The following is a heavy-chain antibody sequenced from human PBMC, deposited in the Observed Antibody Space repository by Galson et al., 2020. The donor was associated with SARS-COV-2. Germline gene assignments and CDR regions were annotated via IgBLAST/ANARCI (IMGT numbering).Heavy chain of an antibody. CDR2: ISGSGGST. CDR3: AKDPAITMVQGVTPIDY. Sequence: GGSLRLSCAASGFTFSSYAMSWVRQAPGKGLEWVSAISGSGGSTYYADSVKDRFTISRDNSKNTLYLQMNSLRAEDTAVYYCAKDPAITMVQGVTPIDYWGQGTLVTVSS. CDR1: GFTFSSYA. V-gene: IGHV3-23*01. J-gene: IGHJ4*02. D-gene: IGHD3-10*01.